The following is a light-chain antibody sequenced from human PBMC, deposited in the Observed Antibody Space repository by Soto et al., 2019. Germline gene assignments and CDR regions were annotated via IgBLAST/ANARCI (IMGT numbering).Light chain of an antibody. J-gene: IGLJ2*01. Sequence: QSALTQPASVSGSPGQSITISCTGTSSDVGGYKYVSWYQHHPGKAPKFMIYDVSNRPSGVSNRFSGSKSGNTASLTISGRQAEDEADYYCSSYASNTTLVIFGGGTKLTVL. CDR1: SSDVGGYKY. CDR2: DVS. CDR3: SSYASNTTLVI. V-gene: IGLV2-14*03.